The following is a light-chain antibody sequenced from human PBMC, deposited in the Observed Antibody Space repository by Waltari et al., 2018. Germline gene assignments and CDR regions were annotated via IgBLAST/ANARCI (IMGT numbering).Light chain of an antibody. CDR1: SSNIGAGNK. Sequence: QSVLTPPPSVSGAPGQRVPISCPGISSNIGAGNKVPWFQQLPGTAPKLLIYDDINRPSGVPDRFSGSKSGTSASLAITGLQAEDEADYYCQSYDHGPVWIFGGGTSLTVL. CDR3: QSYDHGPVWI. V-gene: IGLV1-40*01. CDR2: DDI. J-gene: IGLJ3*02.